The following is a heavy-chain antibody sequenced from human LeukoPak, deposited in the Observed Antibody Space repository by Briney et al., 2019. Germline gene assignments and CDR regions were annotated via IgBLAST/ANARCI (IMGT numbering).Heavy chain of an antibody. D-gene: IGHD3-22*01. J-gene: IGHJ4*02. Sequence: KSSETLSLTRTVSGGSVSSSHWNWIRQPPGKGLEWIGNVDYSGSTKYNPSLRSRVTMSLDTSNNQFSLKLRSVTASDTALYYCTRGYYEPFDRWGQGTLVTVSS. CDR3: TRGYYEPFDR. CDR2: VDYSGST. V-gene: IGHV4-59*02. CDR1: GGSVSSSH.